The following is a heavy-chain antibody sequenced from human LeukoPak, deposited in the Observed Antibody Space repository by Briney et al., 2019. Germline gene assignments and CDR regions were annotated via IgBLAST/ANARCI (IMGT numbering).Heavy chain of an antibody. CDR1: GYTFTSYG. Sequence: GASVKVSCKASGYTFTSYGINWVRQAPGQGLEWMGWISAYNGNTNYAQKLQGRVTMTTDTSTSTAYMELRSLRSDDTAVYYCARALTDDYGDYGALGYWGQGTLITVSS. D-gene: IGHD4-17*01. V-gene: IGHV1-18*01. CDR3: ARALTDDYGDYGALGY. J-gene: IGHJ4*02. CDR2: ISAYNGNT.